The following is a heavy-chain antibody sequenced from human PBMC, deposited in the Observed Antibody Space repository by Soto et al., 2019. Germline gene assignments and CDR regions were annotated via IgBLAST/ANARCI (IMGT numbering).Heavy chain of an antibody. J-gene: IGHJ4*02. CDR2: ISAYNGNT. D-gene: IGHD6-13*01. CDR3: ARDERYSSSWYYFDY. Sequence: ASVKVSCKAPGYTFTGYGISWVRQAPGQGLEWMGWISAYNGNTNYAQKLQGRVTMTTDTSTSTAYMELRSLRSDDTAVYYCARDERYSSSWYYFDYWGQGTLVTVSS. CDR1: GYTFTGYG. V-gene: IGHV1-18*01.